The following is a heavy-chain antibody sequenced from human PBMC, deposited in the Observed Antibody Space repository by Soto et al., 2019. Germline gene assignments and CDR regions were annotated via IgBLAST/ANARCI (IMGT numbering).Heavy chain of an antibody. CDR2: ISGTSDAV. Sequence: EVQLVETGGGLIQPGGSLRLSCAASGFTVSSNYMSWVRQAPGKGLEWVSIISGTSDAVYYAESVKGRFTISRDNAKNSLYLQMNSLRAEDTALYYCAKAPRPGSSGYYLYYFDYWGQGTLVTVSS. CDR1: GFTVSSNY. CDR3: AKAPRPGSSGYYLYYFDY. D-gene: IGHD3-22*01. J-gene: IGHJ4*02. V-gene: IGHV3-53*05.